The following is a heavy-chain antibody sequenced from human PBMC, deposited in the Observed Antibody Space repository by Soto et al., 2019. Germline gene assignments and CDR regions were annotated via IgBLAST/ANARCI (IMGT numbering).Heavy chain of an antibody. CDR2: IKSKTDGGTT. V-gene: IGHV3-15*01. D-gene: IGHD4-17*01. J-gene: IGHJ4*02. CDR3: TTALMTTVTNLDY. CDR1: GFTFSNAW. Sequence: EVQLVESGGGLVKPGGTLRLSCAASGFTFSNAWMSWVRQAPGKGLEWVGRIKSKTDGGTTDYAAPVKGRFTISRDDSKNTLYLQMNSLKTEDTAVYYCTTALMTTVTNLDYWGQGTLVTVSS.